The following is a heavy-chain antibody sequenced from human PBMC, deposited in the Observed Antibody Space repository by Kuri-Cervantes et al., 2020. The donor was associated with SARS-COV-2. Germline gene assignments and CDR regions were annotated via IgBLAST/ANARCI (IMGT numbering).Heavy chain of an antibody. Sequence: GGSLRLSCAASEFTFSSYAMSWVRQAPGKGLEWVSVFYSGGSTYYGDSVKGRFTISRDNSKNTLYPQMNSLRAEDTAVYYCARDRGDGIFDSWGQGTLVTVSS. CDR2: FYSGGST. CDR1: EFTFSSYA. V-gene: IGHV3-53*01. J-gene: IGHJ4*02. CDR3: ARDRGDGIFDS. D-gene: IGHD5-24*01.